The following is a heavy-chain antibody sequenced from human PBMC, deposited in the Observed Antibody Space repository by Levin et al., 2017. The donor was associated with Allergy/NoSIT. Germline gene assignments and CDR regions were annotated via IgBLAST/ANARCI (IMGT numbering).Heavy chain of an antibody. V-gene: IGHV4-59*01. CDR1: GGSISSDN. CDR3: ARFVGGSEGGFDY. D-gene: IGHD3-16*01. CDR2: IYDTGNT. Sequence: SETLSLTCTVSGGSISSDNWSWIRQPPGKGLEWIGYIYDTGNTNYNPSLNRRVTLSVYTSKNQFSLKVSSVRTADTGVYDCARFVGGSEGGFDYWGQGTLVTVSS. J-gene: IGHJ4*02.